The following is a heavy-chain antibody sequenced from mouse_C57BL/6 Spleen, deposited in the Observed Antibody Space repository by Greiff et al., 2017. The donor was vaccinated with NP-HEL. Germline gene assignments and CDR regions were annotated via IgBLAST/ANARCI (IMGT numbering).Heavy chain of an antibody. Sequence: QVQLQQPGAELVKPGASVKLSCKASGYTFTSYWMHWVKQRPGQGLEWIGMIHPNSGSTNYNEKFKSKATLTVDKSSSTAYMQLSSLTSEDSAVYYCARDHYGSSYSFAYWGQGTLVTVSA. V-gene: IGHV1-64*01. J-gene: IGHJ3*01. CDR1: GYTFTSYW. CDR3: ARDHYGSSYSFAY. D-gene: IGHD1-1*01. CDR2: IHPNSGST.